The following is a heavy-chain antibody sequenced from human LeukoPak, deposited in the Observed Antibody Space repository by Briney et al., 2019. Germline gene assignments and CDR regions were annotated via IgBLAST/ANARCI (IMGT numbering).Heavy chain of an antibody. Sequence: GGSLRLSCAASGFTFSSYEMNWVRQAPGKGLEWVSYISSSGNTIYYADSVKGRFTISRDNAKNSLYLQMNSLRAEDTAVYYCARVENFYCSGGSCTGYWGQGTLVTVSS. V-gene: IGHV3-48*03. CDR2: ISSSGNTI. J-gene: IGHJ4*02. CDR1: GFTFSSYE. CDR3: ARVENFYCSGGSCTGY. D-gene: IGHD2-15*01.